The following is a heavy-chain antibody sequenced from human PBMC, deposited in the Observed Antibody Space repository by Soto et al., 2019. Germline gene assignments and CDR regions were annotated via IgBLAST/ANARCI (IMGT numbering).Heavy chain of an antibody. CDR1: VFSCIGKNY. J-gene: IGHJ3*02. Sequence: GSLRLSGAASVFSCIGKNYMHWVRQAPGKGLEWVSALYSSDGTYYADSVKGRFSVSRDNSKNTFYLQLHSLRPEDTALYFCATWLQREHAFDIWGLGTMVTVSS. CDR2: LYSSDGT. V-gene: IGHV3-53*01. D-gene: IGHD1-1*01. CDR3: ATWLQREHAFDI.